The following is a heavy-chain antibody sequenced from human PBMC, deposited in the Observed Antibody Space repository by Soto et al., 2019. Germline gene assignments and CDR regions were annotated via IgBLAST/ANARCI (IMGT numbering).Heavy chain of an antibody. Sequence: GGSLRLSCAASGFTFSSYAMHWVRQAPGKGLEWVAVISYDGSNKYYADSVKGRFTISRDNSKNTLYLQMNSLRAEDTAVYYCARGQSSSSWSTYYYYGMDVWGQGTTVTVSS. D-gene: IGHD6-13*01. CDR2: ISYDGSNK. J-gene: IGHJ6*02. CDR3: ARGQSSSSWSTYYYYGMDV. CDR1: GFTFSSYA. V-gene: IGHV3-30-3*01.